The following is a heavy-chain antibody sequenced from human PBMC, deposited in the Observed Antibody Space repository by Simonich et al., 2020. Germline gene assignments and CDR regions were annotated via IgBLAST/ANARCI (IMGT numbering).Heavy chain of an antibody. Sequence: QVQLQESGPGLVKPSETLSLTCAVSGYSISSGYYWGWIRQPPGKGLEWIGSMYHGGSTCYNPARKGRVTISVDTSKNQFSLKLSSVTAADTAVYYCARVGYSNYYYYGMDVWGQGTTVTVSS. V-gene: IGHV4-38-2*01. CDR1: GYSISSGYY. CDR2: MYHGGST. D-gene: IGHD6-13*01. J-gene: IGHJ6*02. CDR3: ARVGYSNYYYYGMDV.